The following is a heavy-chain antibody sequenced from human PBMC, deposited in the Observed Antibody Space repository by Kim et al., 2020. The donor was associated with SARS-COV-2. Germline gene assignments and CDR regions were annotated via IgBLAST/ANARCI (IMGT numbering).Heavy chain of an antibody. CDR2: INHSGST. V-gene: IGHV4-34*01. CDR3: ARGRGITMVRGVIDY. D-gene: IGHD3-10*01. CDR1: GGSFSGYY. J-gene: IGHJ4*02. Sequence: SETLSLTCAVYGGSFSGYYWSWIRQPPVKGLEWIGEINHSGSTNYNPSLKSRVTISVDTSKNQFSLKLSSVTAADTAVYYCARGRGITMVRGVIDYWGQGTLVTVSS.